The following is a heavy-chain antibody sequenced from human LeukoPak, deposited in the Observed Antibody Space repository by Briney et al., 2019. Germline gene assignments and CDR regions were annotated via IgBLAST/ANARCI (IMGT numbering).Heavy chain of an antibody. CDR1: SGSITSCGKS. J-gene: IGHJ3*02. V-gene: IGHV4-30-4*07. Sequence: PSETLSLTCTVSSGSITSCGKSWSWIPQPPGKGLEWLGNIFDNENTVYNPSLRSRLTISLDTSKSQFSLKLTSVTAADTAIYYCARVTLTTTARAFDIWGQGTMVTVSS. CDR2: IFDNENT. CDR3: ARVTLTTTARAFDI. D-gene: IGHD1-14*01.